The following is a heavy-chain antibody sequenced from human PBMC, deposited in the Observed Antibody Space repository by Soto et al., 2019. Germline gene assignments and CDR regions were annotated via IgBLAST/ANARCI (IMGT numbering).Heavy chain of an antibody. CDR2: ISGYNGNT. Sequence: QVQLVQSRGEVKKPGASVKVSCKTSGYSFTTYGISWVRQAPGQGLEWMGWISGYNGNTNYAQNRQGRVTMTTDTSTSTPYTQRRSLRSGDTAVYYCGGAGPAPYDDDGMGVWGQGSTVTVSS. CDR3: GGAGPAPYDDDGMGV. CDR1: GYSFTTYG. V-gene: IGHV1-18*01. J-gene: IGHJ6*02.